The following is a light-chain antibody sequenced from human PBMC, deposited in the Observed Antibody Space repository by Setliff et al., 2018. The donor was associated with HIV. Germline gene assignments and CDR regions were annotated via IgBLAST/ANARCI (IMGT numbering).Light chain of an antibody. Sequence: QSVLTQPRSVSGSPGQSVTISCTGTSSDVGGYNYVSWYQQHPGKAPKLMIYDVSNRPSGVSNRFSGSKSANTASLTISGLQADDEADYFCSSYSYSSTLVFGGGTKVTVL. CDR3: SSYSYSSTLV. CDR2: DVS. V-gene: IGLV2-11*01. J-gene: IGLJ2*01. CDR1: SSDVGGYNY.